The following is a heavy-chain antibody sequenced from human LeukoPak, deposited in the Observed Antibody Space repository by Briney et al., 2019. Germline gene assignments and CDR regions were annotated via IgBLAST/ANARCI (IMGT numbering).Heavy chain of an antibody. CDR2: IYSGGST. Sequence: GGSLRLSCAASGFTVSSNYMSWVRQAPGKGLEWVSVIYSGGSTYYADSVKGRFTISRDNSRNSVFLQMNSLRPEDTALYHCAKEVDCPSDCLFFHSWGQGTLVTVSS. CDR1: GFTVSSNY. D-gene: IGHD2-21*02. V-gene: IGHV3-53*05. J-gene: IGHJ4*02. CDR3: AKEVDCPSDCLFFHS.